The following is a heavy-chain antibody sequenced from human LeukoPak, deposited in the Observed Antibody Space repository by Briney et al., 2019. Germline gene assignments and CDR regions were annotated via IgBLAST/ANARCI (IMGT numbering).Heavy chain of an antibody. CDR2: INGDGSSA. Sequence: GGSLRLSCAGSGFTFRGYWIHWVRQVPGKGLVWVSRINGDGSSATYADSVKGRFTISRDDAKNTVYLQMNNLRAEDTAVYYCARDQYYQLLLWGQGTLVSVSS. D-gene: IGHD2-2*01. CDR3: ARDQYYQLLL. J-gene: IGHJ4*02. CDR1: GFTFRGYW. V-gene: IGHV3-74*03.